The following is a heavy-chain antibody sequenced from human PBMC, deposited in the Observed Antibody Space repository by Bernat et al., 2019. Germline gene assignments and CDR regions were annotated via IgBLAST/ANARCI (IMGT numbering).Heavy chain of an antibody. CDR1: GFTFSSYG. CDR3: AKEPAYCGGDCYLDY. V-gene: IGHV3-30*18. D-gene: IGHD2-21*02. Sequence: VQLVESGGGVVQPGRSLRLSCAASGFTFSSYGMHWVRQAPGKGLEWVAVISYDGSNKYYADSVKGRFTISRDNSKNTLYLQMNSLRAEDTAVYYCAKEPAYCGGDCYLDYWGQGTLVTVSS. CDR2: ISYDGSNK. J-gene: IGHJ4*02.